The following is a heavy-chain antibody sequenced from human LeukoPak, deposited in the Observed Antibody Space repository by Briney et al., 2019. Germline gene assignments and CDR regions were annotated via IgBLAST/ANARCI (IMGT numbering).Heavy chain of an antibody. Sequence: GGSLRLSCAASGFTFSSYAMHWVRQAPGKGLEWVAVISYDGSNKYYADSVKGRFTISRDNSKNTLYLQMNSLRAEDTAVYYCARASSSSWYFWFDPWGQGTLVTVS. D-gene: IGHD6-13*01. CDR2: ISYDGSNK. CDR1: GFTFSSYA. CDR3: ARASSSSWYFWFDP. V-gene: IGHV3-30-3*01. J-gene: IGHJ5*02.